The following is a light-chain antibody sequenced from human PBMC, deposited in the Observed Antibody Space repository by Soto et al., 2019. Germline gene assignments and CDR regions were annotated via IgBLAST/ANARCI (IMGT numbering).Light chain of an antibody. CDR2: DAF. CDR1: QSVSSY. Sequence: EIVLTQSPATLSSSPGERATLSCRASQSVSSYLAWYQQKPGQAPRLLLYDAFNRATGIPARFSGSGSGKDFTLTISSLEPEDFAVYCCQHRRAFGQGTKLEIK. J-gene: IGKJ2*01. CDR3: QHRRA. V-gene: IGKV3-11*01.